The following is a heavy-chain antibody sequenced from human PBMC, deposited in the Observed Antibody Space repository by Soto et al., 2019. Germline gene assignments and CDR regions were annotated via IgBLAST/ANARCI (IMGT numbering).Heavy chain of an antibody. CDR2: IYYRGST. CDR1: GGSISSGGYY. Sequence: QVQLQESGPGLVKPSKTLSLTCTVSGGSISSGGYYWTWMRQHPENGLEWMGYIYYRGSTHYNPSLKSRATISADTSKNQFALDLNFVTGAHTAVYYCARDVGIWCGEFSTSANYYCGRDVCGQGTTVTVSS. V-gene: IGHV4-31*03. J-gene: IGHJ6*02. D-gene: IGHD3-10*01. CDR3: ARDVGIWCGEFSTSANYYCGRDV.